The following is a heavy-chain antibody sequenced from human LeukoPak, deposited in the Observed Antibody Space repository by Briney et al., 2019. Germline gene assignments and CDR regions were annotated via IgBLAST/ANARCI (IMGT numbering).Heavy chain of an antibody. V-gene: IGHV4-30-2*01. CDR3: ARASFFDFDY. CDR2: IYHSGST. J-gene: IGHJ4*02. D-gene: IGHD3-3*01. CDR1: GGSISSGGYY. Sequence: SETLSLTCTVSGGSISSGGYYWSWIRQPPGKGLEWIGYIYHSGSTYYNPSLKSRVTISVDRSKNQFSLKLSSVTAADTAVYYCARASFFDFDYWGQGTLVTVSS.